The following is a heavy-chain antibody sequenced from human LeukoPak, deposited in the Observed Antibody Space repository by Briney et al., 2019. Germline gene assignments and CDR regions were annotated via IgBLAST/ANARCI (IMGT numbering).Heavy chain of an antibody. J-gene: IGHJ4*02. CDR1: GFTFSGYL. D-gene: IGHD2-15*01. Sequence: PGGSLRLSCAASGFTFSGYLMSWVRQAPGKGLEWVANIKEEGSEKYYVDSVKGRFIISRDNAKSSLYLQMNSLRAEDTAVYYCARDSSAAPHSYWGQGTLVTVFS. CDR3: ARDSSAAPHSY. V-gene: IGHV3-7*01. CDR2: IKEEGSEK.